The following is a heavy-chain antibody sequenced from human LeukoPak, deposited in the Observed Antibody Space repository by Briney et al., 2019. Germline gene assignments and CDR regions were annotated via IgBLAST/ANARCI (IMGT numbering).Heavy chain of an antibody. V-gene: IGHV1-18*01. CDR1: GYTFTSYG. Sequence: ASVKVSCKASGYTFTSYGISWVRQAPGQGLEWMGWISAYNGNTNYAQKLQGRVTMTTDTSTSTAYMELRSLRSEDTAVYYCARDIREPGGGDYYYFDYWGQGTLVTVSS. CDR2: ISAYNGNT. D-gene: IGHD2-21*01. J-gene: IGHJ4*02. CDR3: ARDIREPGGGDYYYFDY.